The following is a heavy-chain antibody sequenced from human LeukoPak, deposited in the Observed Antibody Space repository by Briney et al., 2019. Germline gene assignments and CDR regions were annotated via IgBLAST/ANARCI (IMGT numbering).Heavy chain of an antibody. D-gene: IGHD2-2*01. J-gene: IGHJ5*02. CDR2: IRSKANSYAT. V-gene: IGHV3-73*01. CDR3: AKGGPYCSSTSCLFDYWFDP. Sequence: GGSLRLSCAASGFTFSGSAMHWVRQASGKGLEWVGRIRSKANSYATAYAASVKGRFTISRDDSKNTAYLQMNSLKTEDTAVYYCAKGGPYCSSTSCLFDYWFDPWGQGTLVTVSS. CDR1: GFTFSGSA.